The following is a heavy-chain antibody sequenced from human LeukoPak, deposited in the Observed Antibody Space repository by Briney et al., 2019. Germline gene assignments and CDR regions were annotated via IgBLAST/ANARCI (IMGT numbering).Heavy chain of an antibody. D-gene: IGHD5-18*01. CDR2: ISSGGTTI. Sequence: GGSLRLSCAASGFTFSSYEMNWVRQAPGKGLEWVSYISSGGTTIFYADSVKGRFTISRDNAKISLYLQMNSLRAEDTAFYYCARTYSYGYLFDYWGQGTLVTVSA. CDR3: ARTYSYGYLFDY. J-gene: IGHJ4*02. V-gene: IGHV3-48*03. CDR1: GFTFSSYE.